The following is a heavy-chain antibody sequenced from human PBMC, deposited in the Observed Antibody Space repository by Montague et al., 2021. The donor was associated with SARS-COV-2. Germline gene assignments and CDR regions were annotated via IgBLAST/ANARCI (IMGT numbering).Heavy chain of an antibody. CDR3: AYHSWSYVWFDP. V-gene: IGHV6-1*01. CDR1: GDNVSSTGGS. D-gene: IGHD1-26*01. J-gene: IGHJ5*02. CDR2: TYHRSKWYN. Sequence: CAISGDNVSSTGGSWNWNRLSPSRGLEWLGRTYHRSKWYNDYATXLKSRIIINPDTSKNQFSLQLNSVTPEDTAVYYCAYHSWSYVWFDPWGQGTLVTVSS.